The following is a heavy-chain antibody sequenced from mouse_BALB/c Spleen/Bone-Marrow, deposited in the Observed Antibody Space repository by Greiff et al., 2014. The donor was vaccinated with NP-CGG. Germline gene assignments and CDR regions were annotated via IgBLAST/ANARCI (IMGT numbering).Heavy chain of an antibody. CDR3: ARGGNYASSAMDY. V-gene: IGHV1-4*01. CDR2: INPCSGDT. CDR1: GYTFTYYT. Sequence: QVQLQQSGAELVRPGASVKMSCKASGYTFTYYTMHWVKRRPGQGLEWIGYINPCSGDTNYNQKFKGKATLTADKSSSTAYMQLSSLASEDSTVYYCARGGNYASSAMDYWGQGTSVTVSS. D-gene: IGHD2-1*01. J-gene: IGHJ4*01.